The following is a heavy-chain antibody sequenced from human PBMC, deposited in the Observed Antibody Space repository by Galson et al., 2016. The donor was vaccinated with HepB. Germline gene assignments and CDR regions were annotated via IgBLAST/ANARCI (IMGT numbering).Heavy chain of an antibody. CDR2: ISGIGGGT. CDR1: GFTFSSCP. V-gene: IGHV3-23*01. D-gene: IGHD2-2*01. J-gene: IGHJ6*03. CDR3: AKAERPAAFFKWRNYYYMDV. Sequence: SLRLSCAVSGFTFSSCPMSWVRQAPGKGLDWVSSISGIGGGTSYAGSVKGRFTISRDISKNTLYLQMNSLRVDDTAVYYCAKAERPAAFFKWRNYYYMDVWGKGTTVIVSS.